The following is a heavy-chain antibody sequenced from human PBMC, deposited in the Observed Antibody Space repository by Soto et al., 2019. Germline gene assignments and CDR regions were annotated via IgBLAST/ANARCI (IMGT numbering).Heavy chain of an antibody. CDR1: GGSISSSSYY. D-gene: IGHD2-15*01. J-gene: IGHJ4*02. Sequence: QLQLQESGPGLVKPSETLSLTCTVSGGSISSSSYYWGWIRQPPGKGLEWIGSIYYSGSTYYNPSLMSRVTISVDTSKNQFSLKLSSVTAADTAVYYCARQSRRVLRTLYFDYWGQGTLVTVSS. CDR2: IYYSGST. V-gene: IGHV4-39*01. CDR3: ARQSRRVLRTLYFDY.